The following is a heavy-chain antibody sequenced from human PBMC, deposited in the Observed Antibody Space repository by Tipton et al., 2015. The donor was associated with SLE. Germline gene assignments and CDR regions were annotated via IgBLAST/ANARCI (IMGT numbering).Heavy chain of an antibody. J-gene: IGHJ4*02. V-gene: IGHV1-18*04. Sequence: QLVQSGAEVKKPGASVKVSCKASGYSFNDNGIAWVRQAPGQGLEWMGWISAYNGDTKYAQKFQGRVTLATDTSTSTAYMDLRSLTSDDTAVYYCATAGYSSSLDYWGQGSLVTVSS. D-gene: IGHD6-6*01. CDR3: ATAGYSSSLDY. CDR1: GYSFNDNG. CDR2: ISAYNGDT.